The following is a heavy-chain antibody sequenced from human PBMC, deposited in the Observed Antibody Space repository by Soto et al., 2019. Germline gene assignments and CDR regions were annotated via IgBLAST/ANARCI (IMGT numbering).Heavy chain of an antibody. CDR1: GYTFTSYG. J-gene: IGHJ4*02. D-gene: IGHD3-10*01. CDR2: ISAYNGNT. V-gene: IGHV1-18*01. CDR3: TSMVRGVITFDY. Sequence: QVQLVQSGAEVKKPGASVKVSCKASGYTFTSYGISWVRQAPGQGLEWMGWISAYNGNTNYAQKLQGRVTMTTDTSTSTDYMELRSLRSDDTAVYYCTSMVRGVITFDYWGQGTLVTVSS.